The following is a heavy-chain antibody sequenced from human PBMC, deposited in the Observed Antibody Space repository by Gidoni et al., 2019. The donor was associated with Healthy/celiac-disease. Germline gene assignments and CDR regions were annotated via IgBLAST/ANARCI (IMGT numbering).Heavy chain of an antibody. Sequence: EVQLLESGGGLVHPGGSLRLSCAASDSTFSSYAMSWVRQAPGKGLEWVSAISGSGGSTYYADSVKGRFTISRDNSKNTLYLQMNSLRAEDTAVYYCAKDPTLTSSGAGFDYWGQGTLVTVSS. CDR2: ISGSGGST. J-gene: IGHJ4*02. CDR3: AKDPTLTSSGAGFDY. D-gene: IGHD6-19*01. CDR1: DSTFSSYA. V-gene: IGHV3-23*01.